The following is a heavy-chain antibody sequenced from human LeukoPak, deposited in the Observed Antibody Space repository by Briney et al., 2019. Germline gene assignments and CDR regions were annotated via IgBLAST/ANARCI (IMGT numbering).Heavy chain of an antibody. J-gene: IGHJ6*03. D-gene: IGHD4-11*01. V-gene: IGHV1-69*05. CDR3: ASVTVTTWAPDGHMDV. CDR2: IIPMFGTT. Sequence: VASVKVSCKASGGTFSNYAISWVRQAPGQGLEWMGRIIPMFGTTNYAQKFQGRVTITTDESTSTAYMEVSILRIEDTAVYYCASVTVTTWAPDGHMDVWGKGTTVTVSS. CDR1: GGTFSNYA.